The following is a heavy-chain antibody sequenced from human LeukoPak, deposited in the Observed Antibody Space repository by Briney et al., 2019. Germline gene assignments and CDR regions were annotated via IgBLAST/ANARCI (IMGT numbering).Heavy chain of an antibody. CDR1: GFTFSTYE. Sequence: GGSLRLSCAASGFTFSTYEMNWVRQAPGKGLEWVSYISHDGSVMHYADSVKGRFTISRDNAKNSLYLQMNGLRAEDAAVYYCARDTDCGFSRCYRWHSFDYWGQGTLVTVSS. D-gene: IGHD2-21*01. J-gene: IGHJ4*02. CDR2: ISHDGSVM. CDR3: ARDTDCGFSRCYRWHSFDY. V-gene: IGHV3-48*03.